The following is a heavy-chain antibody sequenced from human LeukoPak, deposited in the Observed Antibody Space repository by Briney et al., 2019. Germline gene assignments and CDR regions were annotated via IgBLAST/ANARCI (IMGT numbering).Heavy chain of an antibody. CDR2: ISSDGRNQ. Sequence: PGGSLRLSCTDSGFNITSYWMQRVRQAPGKGLEWVATISSDGRNQHYADSVQGRFTISRDNSKNTLYLQMDNLRTEDTAVYYCSTDGTPKFEYWGQGTLVTVSS. CDR1: GFNITSYW. J-gene: IGHJ4*02. V-gene: IGHV3-30*03. D-gene: IGHD1-26*01. CDR3: STDGTPKFEY.